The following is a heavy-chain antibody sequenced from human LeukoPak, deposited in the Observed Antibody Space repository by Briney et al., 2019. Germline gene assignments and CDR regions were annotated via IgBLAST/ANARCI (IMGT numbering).Heavy chain of an antibody. V-gene: IGHV4-31*03. CDR3: ARGGYYGSGNRFFDS. D-gene: IGHD3-10*01. CDR1: RGSISSGGSY. Sequence: PSETLSLTRTVSRGSISSGGSYCSWVRQHPGKCLEWIGYIYYSGSTYSNTSLKSRVTVSVDTSKHQFSLKLSSVTAADTAVYYCARGGYYGSGNRFFDSWGQGTLVTVST. CDR2: IYYSGST. J-gene: IGHJ4*02.